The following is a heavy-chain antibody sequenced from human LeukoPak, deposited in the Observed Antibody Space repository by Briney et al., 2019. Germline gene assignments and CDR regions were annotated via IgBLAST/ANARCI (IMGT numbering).Heavy chain of an antibody. CDR1: GFTFNNYA. V-gene: IGHV3-23*01. J-gene: IGHJ4*02. Sequence: GGSLRLSCTASGFTFNNYAMNWVRQAPGKGLEWVSNIGGSDTSTNYADSVKGRFTVSRDNSKNTLFLQMNSLTAGDTAVYYCARSTSSEYDIYHFDYWGQGTLVTVSS. D-gene: IGHD3-9*01. CDR3: ARSTSSEYDIYHFDY. CDR2: IGGSDTST.